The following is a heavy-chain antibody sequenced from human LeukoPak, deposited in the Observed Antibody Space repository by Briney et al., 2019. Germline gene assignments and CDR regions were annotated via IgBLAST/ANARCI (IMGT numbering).Heavy chain of an antibody. Sequence: GGSLRLSCAASGFTFSSYSMNWVRQAPGKGLEWVSSTSSSGSYIYYADSVKGRFTISRDNAKNSLYLQMNSLRAEDTAVYYCAKEDYDLSYFDFWGQGTLVTVSS. V-gene: IGHV3-21*01. D-gene: IGHD3-3*01. CDR1: GFTFSSYS. CDR3: AKEDYDLSYFDF. CDR2: TSSSGSYI. J-gene: IGHJ4*02.